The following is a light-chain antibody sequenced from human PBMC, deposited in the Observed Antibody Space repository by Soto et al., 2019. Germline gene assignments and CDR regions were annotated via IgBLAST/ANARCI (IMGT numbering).Light chain of an antibody. Sequence: IQMTQSPSTLSASVGDRVTITCRASQSISSRLAWYQQKPGTAPKLLIYDASSLQNGVPSRFSGSGSGTEFTLTISSPQPDDFATYYCQQYNNYWTFGQGTKVDIK. V-gene: IGKV1-5*01. J-gene: IGKJ1*01. CDR3: QQYNNYWT. CDR1: QSISSR. CDR2: DAS.